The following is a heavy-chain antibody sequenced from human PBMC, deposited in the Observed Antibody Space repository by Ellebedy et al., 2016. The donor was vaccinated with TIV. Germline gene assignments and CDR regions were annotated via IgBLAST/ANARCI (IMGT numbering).Heavy chain of an antibody. D-gene: IGHD2-21*02. CDR2: ISGSSGDT. J-gene: IGHJ4*02. CDR3: VRTARIADY. CDR1: GFSFSDHY. V-gene: IGHV3-11*06. Sequence: GESLKISCVVSGFSFSDHYMDWIRQTPGKGLEWLSYISGSSGDTNYADSVKGRFTISRDNAKSSLYLQMNSLRAEDTAVYYCVRTARIADYWGQGTLVTVSS.